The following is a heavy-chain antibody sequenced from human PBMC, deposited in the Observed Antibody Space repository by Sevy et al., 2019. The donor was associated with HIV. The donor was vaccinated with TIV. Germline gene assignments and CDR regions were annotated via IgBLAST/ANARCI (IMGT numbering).Heavy chain of an antibody. D-gene: IGHD2-15*01. V-gene: IGHV3-30*04. CDR3: ARGRAGFNIKSPDY. CDR2: ISYDASEE. CDR1: GFRFNDYA. J-gene: IGHJ4*02. Sequence: GGSLRLSCEASGFRFNDYAIYWVRQAPGMGLDWVAVISYDASEEYYSDSVRGRFTLSRDKSTNTVHLQMTSLRPEDTAVYYCARGRAGFNIKSPDYWGQGTLVTVSS.